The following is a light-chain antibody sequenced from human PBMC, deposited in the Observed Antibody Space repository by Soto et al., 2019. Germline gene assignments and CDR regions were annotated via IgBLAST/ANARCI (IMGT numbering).Light chain of an antibody. CDR1: SGSVSTTYY. V-gene: IGLV8-61*01. CDR2: STN. CDR3: MLSMGAGLVV. Sequence: QTVVTQEPSFSVSPGGTVTLTCGLTSGSVSTTYYPSWYQQTPGQAPRTLIYSTNIRSSGVPDRFSGSILGNKAALTITGAQADDESDYPCMLSMGAGLVVFGGGTKLTVL. J-gene: IGLJ2*01.